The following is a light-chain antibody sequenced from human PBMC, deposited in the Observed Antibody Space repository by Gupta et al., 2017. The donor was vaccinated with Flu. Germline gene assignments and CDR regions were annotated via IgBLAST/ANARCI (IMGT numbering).Light chain of an antibody. CDR3: QQRSGLPMYT. V-gene: IGKV3-11*01. CDR1: QSVSNQ. Sequence: EIVLTQSPGTLSLSPGESAVLSCKASQSVSNQLAWYQQRLGQPPRLFMFDASRRAAGIPARFSGSGSGTDFTLTIATLEPEDFAVYYCQQRSGLPMYTFGQGTKLEIK. J-gene: IGKJ2*01. CDR2: DAS.